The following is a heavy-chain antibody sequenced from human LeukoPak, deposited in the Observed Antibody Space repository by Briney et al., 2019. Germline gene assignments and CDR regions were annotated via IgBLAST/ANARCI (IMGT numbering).Heavy chain of an antibody. J-gene: IGHJ6*03. CDR1: GGSFSGHY. CDR2: INHSGST. D-gene: IGHD3-3*01. Sequence: PSETLSLTCAVYGGSFSGHYWSWIRQPPGKGLEWIGEINHSGSTNYNPPLKSRVTISVDTSKNQFSLKLSSVTAADTAVYYCARTRTYYDFWSGYYKPNYYYYMDVWGKGTTVTVSS. V-gene: IGHV4-34*01. CDR3: ARTRTYYDFWSGYYKPNYYYYMDV.